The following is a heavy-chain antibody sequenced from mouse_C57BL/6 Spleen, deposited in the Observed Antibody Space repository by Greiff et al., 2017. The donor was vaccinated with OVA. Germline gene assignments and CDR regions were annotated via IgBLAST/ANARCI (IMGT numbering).Heavy chain of an antibody. V-gene: IGHV2-5*01. D-gene: IGHD1-1*01. CDR3: AKSTVVPRDYAMDY. CDR2: IWRGGST. J-gene: IGHJ4*01. CDR1: GFSLTSYG. Sequence: QVQLQQSGPGLVQPSQSLSITCTVSGFSLTSYGVHWVRQSPGKGLEWLGVIWRGGSTDYTAAFMSRLSITKDNSKCQVFFKMNSLQADDTAIYYCAKSTVVPRDYAMDYWGQGTSVTVSS.